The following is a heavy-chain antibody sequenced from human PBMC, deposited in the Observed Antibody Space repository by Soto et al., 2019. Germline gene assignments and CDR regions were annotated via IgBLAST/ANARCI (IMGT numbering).Heavy chain of an antibody. Sequence: QVQLVQSGAEVKKPGSSVKVSCKASGGTFSSYAISWVRQAPGQGLEWMGGIIPIFGTANYAKKFQGRVTITADESKSTAYMELSSLRSEDTAVYYCARPQIAAAAYYYYYGMDVWGQGTTVTVSS. J-gene: IGHJ6*02. CDR2: IIPIFGTA. V-gene: IGHV1-69*01. D-gene: IGHD6-13*01. CDR3: ARPQIAAAAYYYYYGMDV. CDR1: GGTFSSYA.